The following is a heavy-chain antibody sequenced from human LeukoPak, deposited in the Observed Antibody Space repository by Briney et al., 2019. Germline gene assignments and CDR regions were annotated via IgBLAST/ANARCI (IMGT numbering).Heavy chain of an antibody. Sequence: GGSLRLSCAASGFTFSSYAMHWVRQAPGKGLEWVAVISYDGSNKYYADSVKGRFTISRDNSKNTLYLQMNSLRAEDTAVYYCARGRGIVAPSGYWGQGTLVIVSS. CDR1: GFTFSSYA. CDR3: ARGRGIVAPSGY. V-gene: IGHV3-30*04. J-gene: IGHJ4*02. D-gene: IGHD1-26*01. CDR2: ISYDGSNK.